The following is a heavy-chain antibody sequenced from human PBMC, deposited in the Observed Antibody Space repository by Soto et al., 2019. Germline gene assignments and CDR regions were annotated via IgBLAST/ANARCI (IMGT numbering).Heavy chain of an antibody. CDR2: ISAYNGNT. Sequence: GAAVKVSCKASGYTCTSYGISWVRQAPGQGRDWMGWISAYNGNTNYAQKLQGRVTMTTDTSTSTAYMELRRLRSDDTAVYYCAREGSITIFGVVNYYGMDVWGQGTTVTVSS. D-gene: IGHD3-3*01. V-gene: IGHV1-18*01. CDR1: GYTCTSYG. CDR3: AREGSITIFGVVNYYGMDV. J-gene: IGHJ6*02.